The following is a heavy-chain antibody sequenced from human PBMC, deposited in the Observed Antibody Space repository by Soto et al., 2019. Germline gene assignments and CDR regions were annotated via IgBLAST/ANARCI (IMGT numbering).Heavy chain of an antibody. V-gene: IGHV4-34*01. J-gene: IGHJ4*02. CDR2: INHSGST. CDR1: WGSFSGSD. D-gene: IGHD2-15*01. Sequence: XQTLSLPWFADWGSFSGSDWSWIRQPPGKGLEWIGEINHSGSTNYNPSLKSRVPIPGDTSKNQFSLKLSSVTAADTAVYYCARVDARYCSGGRCYTFGGWGQGTLVTFSS. CDR3: ARVDARYCSGGRCYTFGG.